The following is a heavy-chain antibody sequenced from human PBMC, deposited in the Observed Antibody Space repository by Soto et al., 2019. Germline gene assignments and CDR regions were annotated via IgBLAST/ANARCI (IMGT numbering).Heavy chain of an antibody. CDR2: INPKSGGI. CDR1: GYTFTGYY. CDR3: ARDFPTYAISSDDDY. J-gene: IGHJ4*02. D-gene: IGHD2-2*01. V-gene: IGHV1-2*02. Sequence: QVQLVQSGAEVKKPGASVKVSCKASGYTFTGYYMHWVRQAPGQGLEWMGWINPKSGGIIYAQKFQGSVTMTRDTSISTAYMELRRLRSADTAVYFCARDFPTYAISSDDDYWGQGTLVTVSS.